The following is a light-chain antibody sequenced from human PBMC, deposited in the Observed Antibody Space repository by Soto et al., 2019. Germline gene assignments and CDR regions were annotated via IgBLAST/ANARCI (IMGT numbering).Light chain of an antibody. Sequence: QSALTQPASVSGSPGQSITISCTGSSSDIGGYNYVSWYQQYPGKAPKLMIYEVSNRPSGVSNRFSASKSGNTASLTISGHQAEDETDSYCISYTNSGTWVFGGGTKLTLL. J-gene: IGLJ3*02. CDR2: EVS. CDR1: SSDIGGYNY. V-gene: IGLV2-14*01. CDR3: ISYTNSGTWV.